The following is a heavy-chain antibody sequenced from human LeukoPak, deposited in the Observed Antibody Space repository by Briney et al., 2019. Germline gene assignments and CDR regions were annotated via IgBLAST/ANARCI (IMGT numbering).Heavy chain of an antibody. D-gene: IGHD3-22*01. Sequence: GGSLRLSCAASGFTFSSYWMHWVRQAPGKGLVWVSRINSDGSSTSYADSVKGRFTISRDNAKNTLYLQMNSMSAEDTAVYYCARPSGYYDSSVAFDIWGQGTMVTVSS. CDR3: ARPSGYYDSSVAFDI. J-gene: IGHJ3*02. V-gene: IGHV3-74*01. CDR2: INSDGSST. CDR1: GFTFSSYW.